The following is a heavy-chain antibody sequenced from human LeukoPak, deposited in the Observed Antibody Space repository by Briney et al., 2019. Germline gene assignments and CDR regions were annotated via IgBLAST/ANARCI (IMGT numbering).Heavy chain of an antibody. CDR1: GYTFTNYY. CDR3: ARDRTGYYYDSSGYYFDAFDI. J-gene: IGHJ3*02. CDR2: INPSGGST. Sequence: ASVKVSCKASGYTFTNYYMHWVRQAPGQGLEWMGIINPSGGSTSYAQKFQGRVTMTRDTYTTTVYMELSSLRSEDTAVYSCARDRTGYYYDSSGYYFDAFDIWGQGTMITVSS. V-gene: IGHV1-46*03. D-gene: IGHD3-22*01.